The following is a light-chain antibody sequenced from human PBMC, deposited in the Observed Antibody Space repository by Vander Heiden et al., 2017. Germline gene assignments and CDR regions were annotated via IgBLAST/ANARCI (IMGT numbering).Light chain of an antibody. V-gene: IGKV1-33*01. Sequence: DMQMTQSPSSLSASVGDRVTITCQASQDISNYLNWYQQKPGKAPKLLIYDASDLETGVPSRFSGSGSGTDFTFTISSLQPEDIATYYCQQYDDLPPIYTFGQGTKLEI. J-gene: IGKJ2*01. CDR1: QDISNY. CDR2: DAS. CDR3: QQYDDLPPIYT.